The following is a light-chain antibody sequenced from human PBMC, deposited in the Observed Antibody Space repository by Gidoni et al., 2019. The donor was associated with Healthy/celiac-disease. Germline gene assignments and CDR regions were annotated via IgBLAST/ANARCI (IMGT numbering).Light chain of an antibody. CDR1: KLGDRY. CDR2: QDT. CDR3: QAWDISIAV. Sequence: SYELTQSPSVSVSPGQTASITCSGDKLGDRYTCWYQQKPGQSPVLVIYQDTKRPSGIPERFSGSNSGNTATLTISGTQAMDEADYDCQAWDISIAVFGGGTKLTVL. V-gene: IGLV3-1*01. J-gene: IGLJ2*01.